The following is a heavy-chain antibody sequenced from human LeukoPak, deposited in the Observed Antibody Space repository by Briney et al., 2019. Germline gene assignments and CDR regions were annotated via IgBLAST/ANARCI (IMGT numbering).Heavy chain of an antibody. V-gene: IGHV4-34*01. CDR2: INHSGST. Sequence: SQTLSLTCAVYGGSFSGYYWSWIRQPPGKGLEWIGEINHSGSTNYNPSLKSRVTISVDTSKNQFSLKLSPVTAAGTAVYYCARAVDVTTGYYYMDVWGKGTTVTVSS. J-gene: IGHJ6*03. D-gene: IGHD4-17*01. CDR3: ARAVDVTTGYYYMDV. CDR1: GGSFSGYY.